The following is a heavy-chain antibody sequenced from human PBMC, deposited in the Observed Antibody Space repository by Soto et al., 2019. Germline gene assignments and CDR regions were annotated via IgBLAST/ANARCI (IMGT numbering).Heavy chain of an antibody. CDR2: MNPNSGNT. CDR1: GYTFTSYD. J-gene: IGHJ6*03. D-gene: IGHD2-8*01. V-gene: IGHV1-8*01. Sequence: GASVKVSCKASGYTFTSYDINWVRQATGQGLEWMGWMNPNSGNTGYAQKFQGRVTMTRNTSISTAYMELSSLRSEDTAVYYCARGIPSMLYFGANYYYMDVWGKGTTVTVSS. CDR3: ARGIPSMLYFGANYYYMDV.